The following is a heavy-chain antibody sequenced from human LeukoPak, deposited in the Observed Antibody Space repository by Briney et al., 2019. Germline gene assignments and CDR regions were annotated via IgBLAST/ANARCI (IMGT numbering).Heavy chain of an antibody. CDR2: ISGSGGST. CDR1: GFTFSSYA. Sequence: GGSLRLSCAASGFTFSSYAMSWVRQAPGKGLEWVSAISGSGGSTYYADSVKGRFTISRDNAKNMLYLQMNSLRAEDTAVYYCAGDRDVYNFFYWGQGILVTVSS. V-gene: IGHV3-23*01. CDR3: AGDRDVYNFFY. D-gene: IGHD5-24*01. J-gene: IGHJ4*02.